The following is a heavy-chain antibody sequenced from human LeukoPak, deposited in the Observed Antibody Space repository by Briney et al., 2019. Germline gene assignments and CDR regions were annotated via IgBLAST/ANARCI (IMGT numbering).Heavy chain of an antibody. Sequence: PGGSLRLSCAASGFTFGSYAMHWVRQAPGKGLEWVSSISSSSSYIYYADSVKGRFTISRDNAKNSLYLQMNSLRAEDTAVYYCARDMDGYSYGYYYYGMDVWGQGTTVTVSS. D-gene: IGHD5-18*01. CDR1: GFTFGSYA. CDR3: ARDMDGYSYGYYYYGMDV. V-gene: IGHV3-21*01. CDR2: ISSSSSYI. J-gene: IGHJ6*02.